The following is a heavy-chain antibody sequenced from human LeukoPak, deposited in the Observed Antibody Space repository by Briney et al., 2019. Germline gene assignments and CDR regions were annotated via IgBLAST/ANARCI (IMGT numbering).Heavy chain of an antibody. CDR3: ARGDDFWSGSFDY. CDR1: GFTFSSYA. CDR2: ISSSSSYI. D-gene: IGHD3-3*01. V-gene: IGHV3-21*01. Sequence: PGGSLRLSCAASGFTFSSYAMSWVRQAPGKGLEWVSSISSSSSYIYYADSVKGRFTISRDNAKNSLYLQMDSLRAEDTAVYYCARGDDFWSGSFDYWGQGTLVTVSS. J-gene: IGHJ4*02.